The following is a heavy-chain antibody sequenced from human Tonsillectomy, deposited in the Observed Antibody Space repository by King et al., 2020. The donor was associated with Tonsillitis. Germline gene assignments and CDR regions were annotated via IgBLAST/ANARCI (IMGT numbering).Heavy chain of an antibody. D-gene: IGHD2-2*01. V-gene: IGHV4-39*01. Sequence: VQLQESGPGLVKPSETLSLTCKVSGGSISSSSYFWDWIRQPPGKGLDWIGRIYYSGSTYYNPSLKSRVTISVDTSKNQFSLKLSSVTAADTAVYYCARRATGIVVVPATRDAFDIWGQGTMVTVSS. CDR3: ARRATGIVVVPATRDAFDI. J-gene: IGHJ3*02. CDR1: GGSISSSSYF. CDR2: IYYSGST.